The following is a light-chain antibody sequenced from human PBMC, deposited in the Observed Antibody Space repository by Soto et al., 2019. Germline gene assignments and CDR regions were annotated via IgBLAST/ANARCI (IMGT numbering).Light chain of an antibody. CDR2: LNSDGSH. Sequence: QSVLIQSPSASASLGASVKLTCTLSSGHSSYAIAWHQQQPEKGPRYLMKLNSDGSHSKGHGIPDRFSGSSSGAERYLTISSLQSEDEADYYCQTWGTGVVFGGGTKHTVL. CDR1: SGHSSYA. J-gene: IGLJ2*01. V-gene: IGLV4-69*01. CDR3: QTWGTGVV.